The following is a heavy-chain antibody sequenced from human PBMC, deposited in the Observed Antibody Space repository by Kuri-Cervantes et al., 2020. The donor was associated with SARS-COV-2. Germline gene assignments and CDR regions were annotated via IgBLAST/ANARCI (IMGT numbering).Heavy chain of an antibody. Sequence: GESLKISCAASGFTFSNYWMHWVRQAPGKGLVWVSRINSDGSSTSYADSVKGRFTISRDNAKNTLYLQMNSLRAEDTAMYYCARTYYDFWSGNGERYFDLWGRGTLVTVSS. V-gene: IGHV3-74*01. CDR1: GFTFSNYW. CDR3: ARTYYDFWSGNGERYFDL. CDR2: INSDGSST. J-gene: IGHJ2*01. D-gene: IGHD3-3*01.